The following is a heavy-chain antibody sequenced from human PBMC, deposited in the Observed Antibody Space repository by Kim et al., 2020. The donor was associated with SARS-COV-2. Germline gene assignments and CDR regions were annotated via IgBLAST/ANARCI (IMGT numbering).Heavy chain of an antibody. J-gene: IGHJ6*02. D-gene: IGHD2-15*01. V-gene: IGHV3-11*04. CDR3: ARAISRLCSGGSCYPRAYYYYGMDV. CDR2: ISSSGSTI. CDR1: GFTFSDYY. Sequence: GGSLRLSCAASGFTFSDYYMSWIRQAPGKGLEWVSYISSSGSTIYYADSVKGRFTISRDNAKNSLYLQMNSLRAEDTAVYYCARAISRLCSGGSCYPRAYYYYGMDVWGQGTTVTVSS.